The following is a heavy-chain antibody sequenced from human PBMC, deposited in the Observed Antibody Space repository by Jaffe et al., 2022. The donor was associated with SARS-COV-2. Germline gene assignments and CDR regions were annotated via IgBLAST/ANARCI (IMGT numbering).Heavy chain of an antibody. Sequence: QVQLVESGGGLVKPGGSLRLSCAASGFTFSDYYMSWIRQAPGKGLEWVSYISSSGSTIYYADSVKGRFTISRDNAKNSLYLQMNSLRAEDTAVYYCARDQAADSSSWYVASYYYYYGMDVWGQGTTVTVSS. D-gene: IGHD6-13*01. V-gene: IGHV3-11*01. CDR1: GFTFSDYY. CDR2: ISSSGSTI. CDR3: ARDQAADSSSWYVASYYYYYGMDV. J-gene: IGHJ6*02.